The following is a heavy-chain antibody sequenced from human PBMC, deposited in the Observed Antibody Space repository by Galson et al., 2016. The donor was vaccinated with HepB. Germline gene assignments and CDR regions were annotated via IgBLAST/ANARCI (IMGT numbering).Heavy chain of an antibody. CDR2: LIPGGTTT. CDR3: AREGESCAGDCLYWYFDL. V-gene: IGHV1-46*01. J-gene: IGHJ2*01. Sequence: SVKVSCKASGYTFIHYYIHWIRQAPGQGLEWMGVLIPGGTTTSYAEKFQGRVTMTKDTSTSTVYMELSSLTSEDTAVYYCAREGESCAGDCLYWYFDLWGRGTPVTVSS. D-gene: IGHD2-21*02. CDR1: GYTFIHYY.